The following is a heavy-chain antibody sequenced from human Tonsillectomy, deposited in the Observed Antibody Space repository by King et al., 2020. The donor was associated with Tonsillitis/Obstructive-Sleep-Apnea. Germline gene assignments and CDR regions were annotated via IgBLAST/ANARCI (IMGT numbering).Heavy chain of an antibody. J-gene: IGHJ6*03. D-gene: IGHD2-2*01. CDR1: GGSISSSNW. CDR3: ARELRCSSTSCRHYYYYYMDV. CDR2: IYHSGST. V-gene: IGHV4-4*02. Sequence: VQLQESGPGLVKPSGTLSLTCAVSGGSISSSNWWSWVRQPPGKGLEWIGEIYHSGSTNYNPSLKSRVTISVDKSKNQFSLKLSSVTAADTAVYYCARELRCSSTSCRHYYYYYMDVWGKGTTVTVSS.